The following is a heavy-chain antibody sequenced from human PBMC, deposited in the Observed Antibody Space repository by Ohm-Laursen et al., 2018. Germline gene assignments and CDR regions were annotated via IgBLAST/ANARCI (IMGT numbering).Heavy chain of an antibody. CDR1: RFIFSSFA. V-gene: IGHV3-23*01. J-gene: IGHJ3*02. CDR3: ASVTYYYDSSRAFDI. CDR2: ISGSGDDT. D-gene: IGHD3-22*01. Sequence: SLRLSCAATRFIFSSFAMTWVRQAPGKGLEWVSVISGSGDDTYYADSVKGRFTISRDNSKNTLYLQMNSLRAEDTAVYYCASVTYYYDSSRAFDIWGQGTMVTVSS.